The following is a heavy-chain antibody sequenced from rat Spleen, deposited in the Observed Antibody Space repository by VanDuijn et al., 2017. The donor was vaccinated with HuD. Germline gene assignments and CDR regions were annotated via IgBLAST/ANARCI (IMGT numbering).Heavy chain of an antibody. CDR3: ATLRWGDY. D-gene: IGHD5-1*01. Sequence: EVQLVESGGGLVQPGRSLKLSCAASGFTFSDYNMAWVRPAPTKGLEWVATIIYDGSRTYYRDSVKGRFTISRDNARSTLYLQKDSLRSEDTATYYCATLRWGDYWGQGVMVTVSS. CDR1: GFTFSDYN. J-gene: IGHJ2*01. CDR2: IIYDGSRT. V-gene: IGHV5S10*01.